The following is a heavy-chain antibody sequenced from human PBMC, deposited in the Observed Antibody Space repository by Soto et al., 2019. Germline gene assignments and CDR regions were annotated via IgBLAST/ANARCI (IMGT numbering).Heavy chain of an antibody. CDR3: AKDLDDYSVAGPFDY. D-gene: IGHD4-17*01. Sequence: PGGSLRLSCAASGFTFSSYAMSWVRQAPGKGLEWVSAISGSGGSTYYADSVKGRFTISRDNSKNTLYLQMNSLRAEDTAVYYCAKDLDDYSVAGPFDYWGQATLVTVFS. CDR1: GFTFSSYA. J-gene: IGHJ4*02. V-gene: IGHV3-23*01. CDR2: ISGSGGST.